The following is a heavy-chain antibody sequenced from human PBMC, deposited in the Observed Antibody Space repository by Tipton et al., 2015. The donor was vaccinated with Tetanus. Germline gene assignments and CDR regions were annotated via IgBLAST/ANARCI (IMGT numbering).Heavy chain of an antibody. D-gene: IGHD2-15*01. CDR2: IYYSGST. CDR1: GGSISSYY. V-gene: IGHV4-59*08. J-gene: IGHJ6*02. Sequence: TLSLTCTVSGGSISSYYWSWIRQPPGKGLEWIGYIYYSGSTSYNPSLKSRATISVDTPKNQFSLKLSSVTAADTAVYYCARPNVARGEVYGMDVWGQGTTVTVSS. CDR3: ARPNVARGEVYGMDV.